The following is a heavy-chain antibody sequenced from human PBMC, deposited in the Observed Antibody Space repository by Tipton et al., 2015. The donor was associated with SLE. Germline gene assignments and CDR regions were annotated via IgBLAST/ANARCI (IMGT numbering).Heavy chain of an antibody. J-gene: IGHJ4*02. Sequence: TLSLTCTVSGGSISSRSYYWGWIRQPPGKGLEGGGTVYYTGNTFYNPSLKSRVTISVDTSKNQFSLNLSSVTAADTAVYFCASTTGLFDYWGQGSLVTVSS. CDR1: GGSISSRSYY. D-gene: IGHD2-8*01. V-gene: IGHV4-39*07. CDR3: ASTTGLFDY. CDR2: VYYTGNT.